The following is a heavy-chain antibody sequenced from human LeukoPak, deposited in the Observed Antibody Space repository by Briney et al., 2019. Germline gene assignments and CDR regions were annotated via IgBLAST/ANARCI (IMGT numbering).Heavy chain of an antibody. CDR3: AREAYSGSYYSRYYYYMDV. J-gene: IGHJ6*03. V-gene: IGHV4-34*01. D-gene: IGHD1-26*01. Sequence: SETLSLTCAVYGGSFSGYYWSWIRQPPGKGLEWIGEINHSGSTNHNPSLKSRVTISVDTSKNQFSLKLSSVTAADTAVYYCAREAYSGSYYSRYYYYMDVWGKGTTVTVSS. CDR1: GGSFSGYY. CDR2: INHSGST.